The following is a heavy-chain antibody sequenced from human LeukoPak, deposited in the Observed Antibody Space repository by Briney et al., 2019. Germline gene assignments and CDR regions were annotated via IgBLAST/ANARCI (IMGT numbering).Heavy chain of an antibody. CDR3: ARGYSGYDYYFDY. J-gene: IGHJ4*02. V-gene: IGHV4-4*02. D-gene: IGHD5-12*01. Sequence: SGTLSLTCDVSGGSITSSNWWSWVRQPPGKGLEWIGEIYHNGDTNYNSSLKSRVTISVDKSKNQFSLKVRSVTAADTAQYYCARGYSGYDYYFDYWGQGTLVTVSS. CDR2: IYHNGDT. CDR1: GGSITSSNW.